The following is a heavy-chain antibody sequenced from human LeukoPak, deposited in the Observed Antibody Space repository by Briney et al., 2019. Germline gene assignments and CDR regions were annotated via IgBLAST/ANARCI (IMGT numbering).Heavy chain of an antibody. V-gene: IGHV3-66*01. Sequence: GGSPRLSCAASGFTVSDNYISWVRQAPGKGLEWVALIYSAGTTHADSVRGRFTISRDKSKNMLYLQMNSLRAEDTAVYFCARAQGGKIQLWDYYFDYWGQGTLVAVSS. J-gene: IGHJ4*02. CDR3: ARAQGGKIQLWDYYFDY. D-gene: IGHD5-18*01. CDR1: GFTVSDNY. CDR2: IYSAGTT.